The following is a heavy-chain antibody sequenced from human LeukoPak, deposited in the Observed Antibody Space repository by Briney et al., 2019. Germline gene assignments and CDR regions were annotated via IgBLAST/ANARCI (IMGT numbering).Heavy chain of an antibody. CDR2: INPNSGVT. V-gene: IGHV1-2*02. CDR1: GYTFTGYY. D-gene: IGHD6-13*01. J-gene: IGHJ4*02. Sequence: ASVTVSCKASGYTFTGYYMHWVRQAPGQGLEWMGWINPNSGVTNYAQKFQGRVTMTRDTSISTVCMELSRLRSDDTAVYYCARQGALVKGIDYWGQGTLVTVSS. CDR3: ARQGALVKGIDY.